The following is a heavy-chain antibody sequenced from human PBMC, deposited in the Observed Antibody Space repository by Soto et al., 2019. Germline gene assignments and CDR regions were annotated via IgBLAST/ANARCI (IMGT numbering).Heavy chain of an antibody. CDR3: AREGKVFDY. Sequence: PSETLSLTCAVSGGSISSGGYSWSWIRQPPGKGLEWIGYIYHSGSTYYNPSLKSRVTISVDRSKNQFSLKLSSVTAADTAVYYCAREGKVFDYWGQGTLVTVSS. V-gene: IGHV4-30-2*01. CDR2: IYHSGST. CDR1: GGSISSGGYS. D-gene: IGHD3-10*01. J-gene: IGHJ4*02.